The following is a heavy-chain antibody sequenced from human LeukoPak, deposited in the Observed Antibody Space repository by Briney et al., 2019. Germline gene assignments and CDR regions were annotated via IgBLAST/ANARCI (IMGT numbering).Heavy chain of an antibody. D-gene: IGHD5-18*01. V-gene: IGHV3-66*01. CDR3: SRVGYTYKTRAL. CDR2: IYSDGRT. J-gene: IGHJ4*02. Sequence: GGSLRLSCAASGFIVSNNYMFWVRQAPGKGLEWVSAIYSDGRTYYADSVRGRFTISRDISKSTLYLQMSSLRAEDTAVYFCSRVGYTYKTRALWGQGTLVTVSS. CDR1: GFIVSNNY.